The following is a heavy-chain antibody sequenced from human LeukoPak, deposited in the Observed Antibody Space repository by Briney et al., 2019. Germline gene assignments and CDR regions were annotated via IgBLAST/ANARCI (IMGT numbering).Heavy chain of an antibody. CDR1: GFTVSGNY. CDR3: AREGGPYSSTLRGP. Sequence: PGGSLRLSCAVSGFTVSGNYMSWVRQAPGKGLEWVSVMYSSGSTDYADSVKGRFTISRDNSKNTLYLQMNSLRAGDTAVYYCAREGGPYSSTLRGPWAQGTLVTVSS. CDR2: MYSSGST. D-gene: IGHD6-19*01. J-gene: IGHJ5*02. V-gene: IGHV3-53*01.